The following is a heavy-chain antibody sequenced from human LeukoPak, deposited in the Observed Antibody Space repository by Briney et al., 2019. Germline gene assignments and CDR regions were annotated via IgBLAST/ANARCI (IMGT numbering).Heavy chain of an antibody. D-gene: IGHD2-2*01. CDR3: AREPASQYCSSTSCYYYYYYMDV. V-gene: IGHV4-34*01. J-gene: IGHJ6*03. Sequence: KPSETLSLTCAVYGGSFSGYYWSWIRQPPGKGLEWIGEINHSGSTNYNPSLKSRVTISVDTSKNQFSLKLSSVTAADTAVYYCAREPASQYCSSTSCYYYYYYMDVWGKGTTVTVSS. CDR1: GGSFSGYY. CDR2: INHSGST.